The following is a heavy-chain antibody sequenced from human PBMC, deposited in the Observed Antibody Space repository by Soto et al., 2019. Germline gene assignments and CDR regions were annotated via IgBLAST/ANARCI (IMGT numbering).Heavy chain of an antibody. CDR2: ISPKSGAT. D-gene: IGHD3-9*01. CDR3: ARPPGYISDWYYFDL. V-gene: IGHV1-2*02. J-gene: IGHJ4*02. CDR1: GYTFIDYH. Sequence: ASVKVSCKASGYTFIDYHMHWVRQAPGQGFEWLGRISPKSGATNYAQKFQGRVTMTWDTSLNTAYMELSSLISEDTAVYYCARPPGYISDWYYFDLWGQGTLVTVSS.